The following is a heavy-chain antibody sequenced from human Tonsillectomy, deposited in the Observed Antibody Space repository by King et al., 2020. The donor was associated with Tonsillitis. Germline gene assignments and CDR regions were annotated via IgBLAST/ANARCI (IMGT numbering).Heavy chain of an antibody. Sequence: QLVQSGSELKKTGASVKVSCKTSGYTFTGYTMTWVRQAPGQGLEWRGWINTNTGNPTYAQGFTGRFVFSLDTSVSTAYLQISSLKAEDTAVYYCARGRTVWPNYFDSWGQGTLVTVSS. D-gene: IGHD5/OR15-5a*01. CDR1: GYTFTGYT. J-gene: IGHJ4*02. CDR3: ARGRTVWPNYFDS. CDR2: INTNTGNP. V-gene: IGHV7-4-1*02.